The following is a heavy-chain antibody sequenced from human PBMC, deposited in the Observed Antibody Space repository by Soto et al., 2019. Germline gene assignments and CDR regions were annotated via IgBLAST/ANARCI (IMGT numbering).Heavy chain of an antibody. CDR3: AKDTQYYYTSGSPNDAFDI. J-gene: IGHJ3*02. D-gene: IGHD3-10*01. CDR2: ISGRGDNS. V-gene: IGHV3-23*01. Sequence: EVQLLESGGGLVQPGGSLRLSCAASGFAFSYYVMSWVRQAPGKGLEWVSGISGRGDNSYYADSVKGRFTISRDNSKNTLYLQMNSLRAEDTAVYYCAKDTQYYYTSGSPNDAFDIWGRGTMVTVSS. CDR1: GFAFSYYV.